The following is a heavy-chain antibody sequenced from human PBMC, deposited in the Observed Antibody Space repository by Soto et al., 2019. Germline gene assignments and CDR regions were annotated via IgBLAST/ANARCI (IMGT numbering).Heavy chain of an antibody. V-gene: IGHV1-18*01. Sequence: ASVKVSCKTSGYTFSTFGISWVRQAPGQGLEWMGWISAYTGNTNYAQKLQGRVTMTTDTATNTAYMELRSLRSDDTAVYYCAXVLGYSSSWRRHSAFDIWGQGTMVTVSS. CDR1: GYTFSTFG. J-gene: IGHJ3*02. CDR3: AXVLGYSSSWRRHSAFDI. CDR2: ISAYTGNT. D-gene: IGHD6-13*01.